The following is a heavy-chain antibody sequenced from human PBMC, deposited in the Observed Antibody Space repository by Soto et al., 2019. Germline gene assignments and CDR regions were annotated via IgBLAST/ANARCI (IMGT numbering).Heavy chain of an antibody. J-gene: IGHJ6*02. Sequence: GSLRLSCAASGFTFSSYSMNWVRQAPGKGLEWVSYISSSSSTIYYADSVKGRFTISRDNAKNSLYLQMNSLRDEDTAVYYCARDPSLRNYYGMDVWGQGTTVTVSS. CDR3: ARDPSLRNYYGMDV. CDR1: GFTFSSYS. CDR2: ISSSSSTI. V-gene: IGHV3-48*02. D-gene: IGHD6-6*01.